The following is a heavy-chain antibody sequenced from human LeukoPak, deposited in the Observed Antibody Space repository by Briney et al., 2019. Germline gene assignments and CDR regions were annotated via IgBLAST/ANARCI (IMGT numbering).Heavy chain of an antibody. CDR3: AKGRCGPYSSTWYYFDY. CDR2: ISWNSGSI. D-gene: IGHD6-13*01. Sequence: PGGSLRLSCAASGFTFDDYAMHWVRQAPGKGLEWVSGISWNSGSIGYADSVKGRFTISRDNAKDSLYLQMNGLRAEDTALYYCAKGRCGPYSSTWYYFDYWGQGTLVTVSS. CDR1: GFTFDDYA. V-gene: IGHV3-9*01. J-gene: IGHJ4*02.